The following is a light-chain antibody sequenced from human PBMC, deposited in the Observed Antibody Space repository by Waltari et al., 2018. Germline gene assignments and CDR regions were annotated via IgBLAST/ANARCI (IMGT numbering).Light chain of an antibody. CDR2: GAH. J-gene: IGKJ4*01. CDR1: QSITTL. Sequence: IQMTQSPSSLSSFVGDSVTITCRASQSITTLLTWYQQKPGKAPKLLIFGAHNIQSGVPSRFSGSGTGTDFTLTIRGLQPEDLATYYCQQNHDSPDTFGGGTRVEIK. V-gene: IGKV1-39*01. CDR3: QQNHDSPDT.